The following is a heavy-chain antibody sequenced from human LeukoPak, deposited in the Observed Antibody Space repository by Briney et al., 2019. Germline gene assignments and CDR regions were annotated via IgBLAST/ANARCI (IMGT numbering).Heavy chain of an antibody. Sequence: GGSLRLSCAASGFTVSSNYMSWVRQAPGRGLEGVSVIYSGGSTYYADSVKGRFTLSRDNSKNTLYLQMNSLRAEDTAVYYCARDYKSYYDFWSGYPHDAFDIWGQGTMVTVSS. J-gene: IGHJ3*02. D-gene: IGHD3-3*01. CDR1: GFTVSSNY. CDR3: ARDYKSYYDFWSGYPHDAFDI. CDR2: IYSGGST. V-gene: IGHV3-53*01.